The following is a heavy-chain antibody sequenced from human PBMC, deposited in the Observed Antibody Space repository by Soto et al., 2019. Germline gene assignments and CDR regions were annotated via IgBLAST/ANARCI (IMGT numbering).Heavy chain of an antibody. CDR1: GGSVSRADSY. D-gene: IGHD3-3*01. CDR2: IYCSGST. CDR3: ARGMDNNKFEW. Sequence: QVQLQESGPGLVKPSETLSLTCTVSGGSVSRADSYWSWIRQPPGKGLEWIGYIYCSGSTEYNPSLRGRVIISVDTSKKQWSLKLSTVTAADTAVYFCARGMDNNKFEWWGQGTLVTVSS. J-gene: IGHJ4*02. V-gene: IGHV4-61*08.